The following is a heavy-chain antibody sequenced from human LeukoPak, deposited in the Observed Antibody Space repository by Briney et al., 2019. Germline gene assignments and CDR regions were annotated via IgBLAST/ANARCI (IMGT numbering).Heavy chain of an antibody. Sequence: SETLSLTCTVSGGSISSYYWSWIRQPAGKGLGWIGRIYTSGSTNYNPSLKSRVTMSVDTSKNQFSLKLSSVTAADTAVYYCARYDFWSGYYIDWGQGTLVTVSS. V-gene: IGHV4-4*07. D-gene: IGHD3-3*01. CDR2: IYTSGST. CDR1: GGSISSYY. CDR3: ARYDFWSGYYID. J-gene: IGHJ4*02.